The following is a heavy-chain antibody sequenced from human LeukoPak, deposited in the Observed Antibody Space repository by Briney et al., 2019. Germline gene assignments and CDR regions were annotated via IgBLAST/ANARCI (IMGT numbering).Heavy chain of an antibody. Sequence: ASVKVSCKASGYTFTSYYMHWVRQAPGQGLEWMGIINPSGGSTSYAQKFQGRVTMTRDMSTSTVYMELSSLRSEDTAVYYCARDQLERAYDEYYYYYYMDFGGKGTGATVS. CDR1: GYTFTSYY. V-gene: IGHV1-46*01. D-gene: IGHD1-1*01. J-gene: IGHJ6*03. CDR2: INPSGGST. CDR3: ARDQLERAYDEYYYYYYMDF.